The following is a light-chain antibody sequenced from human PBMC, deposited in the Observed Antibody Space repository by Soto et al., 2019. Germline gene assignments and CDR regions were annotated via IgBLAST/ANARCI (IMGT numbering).Light chain of an antibody. CDR1: NSNIGAGYD. CDR3: QSYDSSLSGSV. CDR2: GNS. Sequence: QSALTQPASVSGSPGQSITISCTGSNSNIGAGYDVHWYQQLPGTAPKLLIYGNSNRPSGVPDRFSGSKSVTSASLAITGLQAEDEADYYCQSYDSSLSGSVFGTGTKVTVL. J-gene: IGLJ1*01. V-gene: IGLV1-40*01.